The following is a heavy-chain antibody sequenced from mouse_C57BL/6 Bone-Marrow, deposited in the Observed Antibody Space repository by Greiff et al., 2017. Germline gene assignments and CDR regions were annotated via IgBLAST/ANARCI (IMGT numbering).Heavy chain of an antibody. CDR3: AIYDYDERSFAMDY. Sequence: QVQLQQPGAELVMPGASVKLSCKASGYTFTSYWMHWVKQRPGQGLEWIGVIDPSDSYTNYNQKFKGKSTLTVAKSSSTVNMQLSSLTSEDSAVYDCAIYDYDERSFAMDYWGQGTSVTGSS. CDR2: IDPSDSYT. V-gene: IGHV1-69*01. D-gene: IGHD2-4*01. J-gene: IGHJ4*01. CDR1: GYTFTSYW.